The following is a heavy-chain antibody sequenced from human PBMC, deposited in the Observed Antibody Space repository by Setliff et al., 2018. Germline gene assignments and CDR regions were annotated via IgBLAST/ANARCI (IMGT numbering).Heavy chain of an antibody. Sequence: PGGSLRLSCAASGFTFSSYSMNWVRQAPGKGLEWVSYISSSSSTIYYADSVKGRFTISRDNAKNSLYLQMNSLRAEDTAVYYCARDPNSGSYWNYYYYMDVWGKGTMVTVSS. CDR3: ARDPNSGSYWNYYYYMDV. J-gene: IGHJ6*03. D-gene: IGHD1-26*01. V-gene: IGHV3-48*01. CDR2: ISSSSSTI. CDR1: GFTFSSYS.